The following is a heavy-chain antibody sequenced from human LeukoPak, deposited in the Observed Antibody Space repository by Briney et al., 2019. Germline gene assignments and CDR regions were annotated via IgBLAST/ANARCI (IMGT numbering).Heavy chain of an antibody. Sequence: GGSLRLSCAASGFTFSDYYMSWIRQAPGKGLEWVSYISRNSYTNYADSVKGRFTISRDNAKNSLYLQMASLRAEDTAVYYCARMGIAAVGAYYFDYWGQGTLVSVSS. J-gene: IGHJ4*02. CDR2: ISRNSYT. V-gene: IGHV3-11*06. D-gene: IGHD6-13*01. CDR3: ARMGIAAVGAYYFDY. CDR1: GFTFSDYY.